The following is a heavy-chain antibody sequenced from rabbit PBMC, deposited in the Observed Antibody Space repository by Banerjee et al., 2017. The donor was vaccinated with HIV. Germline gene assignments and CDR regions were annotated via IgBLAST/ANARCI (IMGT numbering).Heavy chain of an antibody. CDR1: GFSLSNYW. CDR3: ARDRGDWGYYFTL. D-gene: IGHD4-1*01. J-gene: IGHJ4*01. V-gene: IGHV1S45*01. Sequence: QEQLEESGGDLVKPGGTLTLTCTVSGFSLSNYWMWWVRQAPGKGLEWIACIGAGSSGTTYYASWAKGRFTISKTSSTTVALHMTSLTAADTATYFCARDRGDWGYYFTLWGQGTLVTVS. CDR2: IGAGSSGTT.